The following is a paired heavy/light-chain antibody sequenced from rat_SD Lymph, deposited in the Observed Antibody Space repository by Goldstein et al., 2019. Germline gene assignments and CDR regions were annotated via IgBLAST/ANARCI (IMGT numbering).Light chain of an antibody. CDR3: QQWSSNPPT. CDR2: DTS. CDR1: SSVSY. V-gene: IGKV4S2*01. Sequence: EIVLTQSPTTMAASPGEKVTLTCRASSSVSYMHWYQQKSGASPKLWIYDTSNRASGVPNCFSGSGSGTSYSLTISSMETEDAATYYCQQWSSNPPTFGAGTKLELK. J-gene: IGKJ2-1*01.
Heavy chain of an antibody. CDR3: ATNYGGYSEGLFFDY. J-gene: IGHJ2*01. D-gene: IGHD1-11*01. CDR1: GFTFSNYG. CDR2: ISTGGGNT. V-gene: IGHV5S14*01. Sequence: EVQLVESGGGLVQPGRSLKLSCAASGFTFSNYGMAWVRQTPTKGLEWVASISTGGGNTYYRDSVKGRFTISRDNTKNTQYLQMDSLRSEDTATYYCATNYGGYSEGLFFDYWGQGVMVTVSS.